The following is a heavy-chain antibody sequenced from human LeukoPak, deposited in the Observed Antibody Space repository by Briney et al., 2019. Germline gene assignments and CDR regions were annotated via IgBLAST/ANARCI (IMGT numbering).Heavy chain of an antibody. V-gene: IGHV3-73*01. Sequence: PGGSLRLSCAASGFTFSGSAMHWVRQASGKGLEWVGRIRSKANSYATAYAASVKGRFTISRDESKNTAYLQMNSLKTEDTAVYYCSTFGGVIVISYWGQGTLVTVSS. CDR2: IRSKANSYAT. CDR3: STFGGVIVISY. D-gene: IGHD3-16*02. CDR1: GFTFSGSA. J-gene: IGHJ4*02.